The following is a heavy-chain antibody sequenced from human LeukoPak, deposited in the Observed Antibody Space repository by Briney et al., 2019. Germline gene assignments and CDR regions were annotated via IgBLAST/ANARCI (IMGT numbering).Heavy chain of an antibody. V-gene: IGHV1-8*03. CDR1: GYTFTSYD. D-gene: IGHD3-3*01. CDR2: MNPNSGNT. J-gene: IGHJ6*04. CDR3: ARGLRYYDFWSGYYTPSRMDV. Sequence: ASVKVSCKASGYTFTSYDINWVRQATGQGLEWMGWMNPNSGNTGYAQKFQGRVTITRNTSISTAYMELSSLRSEDTAVYYCARGLRYYDFWSGYYTPSRMDVWGKGTTVTVSS.